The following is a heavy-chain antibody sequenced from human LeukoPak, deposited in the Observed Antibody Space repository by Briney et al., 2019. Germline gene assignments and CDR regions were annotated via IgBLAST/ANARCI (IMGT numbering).Heavy chain of an antibody. V-gene: IGHV4-4*07. J-gene: IGHJ6*03. D-gene: IGHD6-13*01. Sequence: KPSETLSLTCTVSGGSISSYYWSWIRQPAGKGLEWIGRIYTSGSTNYNPSLKSRVTMSVDTSKNQFSLKLSSVTAADTAVYYCARALAAAGTYYYYMDVWGKGTTVTVSS. CDR1: GGSISSYY. CDR2: IYTSGST. CDR3: ARALAAAGTYYYYMDV.